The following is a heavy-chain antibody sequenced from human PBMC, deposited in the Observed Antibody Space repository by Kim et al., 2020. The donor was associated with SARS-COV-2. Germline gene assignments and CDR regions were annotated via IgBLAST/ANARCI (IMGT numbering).Heavy chain of an antibody. Sequence: GESLKISCKGSGYSFTSYWISWVRQMPGKGLEWMGRIDPSDSYTNYSPSFQGHVTISADKSISTAYLQWSSLKASDTAMYYCARHRRWAEDIVVVVAATAREPLDYWGQGTLVTVSS. V-gene: IGHV5-10-1*01. CDR3: ARHRRWAEDIVVVVAATAREPLDY. CDR1: GYSFTSYW. CDR2: IDPSDSYT. J-gene: IGHJ4*02. D-gene: IGHD2-15*01.